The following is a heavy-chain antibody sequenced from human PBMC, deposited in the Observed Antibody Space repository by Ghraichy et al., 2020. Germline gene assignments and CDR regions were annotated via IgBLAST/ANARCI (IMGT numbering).Heavy chain of an antibody. V-gene: IGHV4-39*01. CDR2: IYYSGST. CDR3: ARLYCSSTRCYGYYFDY. Sequence: SETLSLTFTVSGGSISSSSYYWGWIRQPPGKGLEWIGNIYYSGSTYYTPSLKSRVTISVDTSKNQFSLKLSSVTAADTAVYYCARLYCSSTRCYGYYFDYWGQGTLVTVSS. CDR1: GGSISSSSYY. J-gene: IGHJ4*02. D-gene: IGHD2-2*01.